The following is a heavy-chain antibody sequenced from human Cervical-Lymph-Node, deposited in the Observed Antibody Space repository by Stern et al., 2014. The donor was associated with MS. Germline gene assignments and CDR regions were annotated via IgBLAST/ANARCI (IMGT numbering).Heavy chain of an antibody. D-gene: IGHD2-15*01. CDR1: GYTFTTYW. V-gene: IGHV5-51*04. CDR2: IYPGDSDT. J-gene: IGHJ3*02. CDR3: ARPDCCGTAFYFLDAFGN. Sequence: EVQLVQSGAEVKKPGESLKISCKASGYTFTTYWNGWVRHMPGKGLEWMGVIYPGDSDTSYNPSFEGQVTLSAGQPTTNAFPQWGSLKAPDTAMYFCARPDCCGTAFYFLDAFGNWGQGTMVIVSS.